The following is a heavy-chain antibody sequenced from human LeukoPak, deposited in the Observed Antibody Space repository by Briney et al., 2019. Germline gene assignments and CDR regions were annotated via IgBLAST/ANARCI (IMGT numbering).Heavy chain of an antibody. CDR3: ARRYYDSSGYPDYYYYYYMDV. CDR2: IYTSGST. Sequence: SETLSLTCTVSGGSISSYYWSWIRQPPGKGLEWIGYIYTSGSTNYNPSLKSRVTISVDMSKNQFSLKLSSVTAADTAVYYCARRYYDSSGYPDYYYYYYMDVWGKGTTVTVSS. J-gene: IGHJ6*03. V-gene: IGHV4-4*09. CDR1: GGSISSYY. D-gene: IGHD3-22*01.